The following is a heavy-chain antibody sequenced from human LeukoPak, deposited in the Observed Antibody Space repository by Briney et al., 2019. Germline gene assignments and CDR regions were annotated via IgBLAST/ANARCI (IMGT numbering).Heavy chain of an antibody. V-gene: IGHV4-39*01. Sequence: SETLSLTCTVSGASFSSSTYYWGWIRQPPGKGLEWIGSVYYSGSTYYNPSLKSRVTMSVDTSKNQFSLKLSSVTAADTAVYYCARHAGGISATGTRPFDYWGQGTLVTVSS. CDR1: GASFSSSTYY. J-gene: IGHJ4*02. CDR2: VYYSGST. D-gene: IGHD6-13*01. CDR3: ARHAGGISATGTRPFDY.